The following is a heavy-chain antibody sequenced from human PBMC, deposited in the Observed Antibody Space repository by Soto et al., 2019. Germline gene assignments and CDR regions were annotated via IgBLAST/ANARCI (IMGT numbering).Heavy chain of an antibody. D-gene: IGHD6-13*01. CDR2: FDPEDGET. V-gene: IGHV1-24*01. CDR1: GYTLTELS. CDR3: ALPRIAAAGTQYFQH. J-gene: IGHJ1*01. Sequence: ASVKVSCKVSGYTLTELSMHWVRQAPGKGLEWMGGFDPEDGETIYAQKFQGRVTMTEDTSTDTAYMELSSLRSEDTAVYYCALPRIAAAGTQYFQHWGQGTLVTVSS.